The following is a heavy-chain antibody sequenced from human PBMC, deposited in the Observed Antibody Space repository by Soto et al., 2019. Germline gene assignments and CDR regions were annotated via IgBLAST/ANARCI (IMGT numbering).Heavy chain of an antibody. D-gene: IGHD2-2*01. J-gene: IGHJ4*02. CDR2: INHSGST. Sequence: QVQLQQWGAGLLKPSEPLSLTCAVYGGSFSGYYWSWIRQPPGKGLEWIGEINHSGSTNYNPSLKSRVTIAVDTAKNQFSPKLSSVTAADTAVYYCASRYCSSTSCYGLYWGQGTLVTVSS. V-gene: IGHV4-34*01. CDR3: ASRYCSSTSCYGLY. CDR1: GGSFSGYY.